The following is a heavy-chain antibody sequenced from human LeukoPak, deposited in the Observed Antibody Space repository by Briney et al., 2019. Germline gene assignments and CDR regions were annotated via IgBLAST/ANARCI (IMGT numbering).Heavy chain of an antibody. D-gene: IGHD3-9*01. CDR3: AGYYDILTGYWFDP. CDR2: INHSGST. CDR1: GGSFSGYY. V-gene: IGHV4-34*01. Sequence: PSETLSLTCAVYGGSFSGYYWSWIRQPPGKGLEWIGEINHSGSTYYNPSLKSRVTISVDTSKNQFSLKLSSVTAADTAVYYCAGYYDILTGYWFDPWGQGTLVTVSS. J-gene: IGHJ5*02.